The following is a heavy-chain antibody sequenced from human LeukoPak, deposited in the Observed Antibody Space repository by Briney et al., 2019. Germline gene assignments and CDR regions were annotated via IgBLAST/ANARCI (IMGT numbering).Heavy chain of an antibody. V-gene: IGHV1-3*03. CDR2: INAGNGNT. J-gene: IGHJ4*02. D-gene: IGHD3-3*01. CDR1: GYTFTSYA. Sequence: GASVKVSCKASGYTFTSYAMHWVRQAPGQRLEWMGWINAGNGNTKYSQEFQGRVTITADKSTSTAYMELSSLRSEDTAVYYCARSDYDVWSGYSDYWGQGTLVTVSS. CDR3: ARSDYDVWSGYSDY.